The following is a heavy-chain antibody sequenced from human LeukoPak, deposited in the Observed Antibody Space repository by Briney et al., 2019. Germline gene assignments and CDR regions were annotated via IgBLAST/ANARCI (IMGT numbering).Heavy chain of an antibody. V-gene: IGHV4-28*01. CDR2: IYHSGTT. D-gene: IGHD3-10*01. J-gene: IGHJ4*02. CDR3: ARKENVYYYFDY. Sequence: SDTLSLTCAVSGYSITSSSWWGWIRQPPGKGLEWIGYIYHSGTTYYNPSLQSRVAMSVDTSKNQFSLKLSSVTAVDTAVYYCARKENVYYYFDYWGQGTLVTVSS. CDR1: GYSITSSSW.